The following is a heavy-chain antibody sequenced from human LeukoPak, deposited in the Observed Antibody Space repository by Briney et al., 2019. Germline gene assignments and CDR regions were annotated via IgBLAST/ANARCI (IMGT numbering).Heavy chain of an antibody. J-gene: IGHJ4*02. CDR2: IKSKSDGGTA. CDR1: GFTFSNAW. D-gene: IGHD3-22*01. Sequence: GGSLRLSCAASGFTFSNAWMSWVRQAPGKGLEWFGRIKSKSDGGTADFAAPLKGRFTMSRDDSKNALYLQMNSLKTEDTAVYYCATYTSSYSDYWGQGTLVTVSS. V-gene: IGHV3-15*01. CDR3: ATYTSSYSDY.